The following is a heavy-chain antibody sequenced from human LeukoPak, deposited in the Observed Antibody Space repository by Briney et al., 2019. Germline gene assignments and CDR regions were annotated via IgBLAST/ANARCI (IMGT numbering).Heavy chain of an antibody. CDR1: GGSISSGSYY. CDR3: ARDTAYTIFGVVIDYWYFDL. V-gene: IGHV4-61*02. D-gene: IGHD3-3*01. CDR2: IYTSGST. J-gene: IGHJ2*01. Sequence: SETLSLTCTVSGGSISSGSYYWSWIRQPAGKGLEWIGRIYTSGSTNYNPSLKSRVTISVDTSKNQFSLKLSSVTAADTAVYYCARDTAYTIFGVVIDYWYFDLWGRGTLVTASS.